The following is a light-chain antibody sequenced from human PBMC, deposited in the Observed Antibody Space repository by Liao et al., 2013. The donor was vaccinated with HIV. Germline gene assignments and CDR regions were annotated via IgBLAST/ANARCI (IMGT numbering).Light chain of an antibody. CDR1: QLGDKY. CDR2: QDS. V-gene: IGLV3-1*01. J-gene: IGLJ2*01. Sequence: SYELTQTPSVSVSPGLTATITCSGDQLGDKYVSWYQKKPGQSPVLVMYQDSKRPSGIPERFSGSNSGDTATLTISGTQAMDEADYYCQAWDNRNAVFGGGTKLTVL. CDR3: QAWDNRNAV.